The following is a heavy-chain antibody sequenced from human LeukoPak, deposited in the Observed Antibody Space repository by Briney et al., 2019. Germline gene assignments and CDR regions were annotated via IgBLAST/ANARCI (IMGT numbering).Heavy chain of an antibody. V-gene: IGHV4-39*01. Sequence: PSETLSLTCTVSGGSISTSNYYWGWIRQPPGKGLEWIGNIFYSGSTYYSPSLKRRVTISLDTSRNQFSLKLNSVTAADTAVYYCASFYCSGGSCYQYFSYYYMDVWGKGTTVTISS. CDR1: GGSISTSNYY. D-gene: IGHD2-15*01. CDR3: ASFYCSGGSCYQYFSYYYMDV. J-gene: IGHJ6*03. CDR2: IFYSGST.